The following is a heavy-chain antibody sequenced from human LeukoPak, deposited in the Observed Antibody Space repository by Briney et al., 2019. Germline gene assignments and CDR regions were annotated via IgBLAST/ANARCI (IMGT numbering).Heavy chain of an antibody. CDR2: IIPIFGTA. J-gene: IGHJ4*02. CDR3: VHLRGANIPDSGSLDFDY. Sequence: ASVKVSCKASGGTFSSYAISWVRQAPGQGLEWMGGIIPIFGTANYAQKLQGRDTITADESTSTAYMELSSLRSEDTAVYYCVHLRGANIPDSGSLDFDYWGQGTLVTVSS. D-gene: IGHD3-10*01. V-gene: IGHV1-69*13. CDR1: GGTFSSYA.